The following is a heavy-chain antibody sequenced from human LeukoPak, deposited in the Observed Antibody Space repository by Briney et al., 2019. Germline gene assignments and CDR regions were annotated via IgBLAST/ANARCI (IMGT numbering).Heavy chain of an antibody. Sequence: PGGSLRLSCAASGFSFSSYNMNWVRQAPGKVLEWVSSITTSSTYTFYADSVKGRFTISRDNAKNSLYLQMNSLRAEDTAVYYCARRAGAYSHPYDYWGQGTLVTVSS. CDR1: GFSFSSYN. CDR3: ARRAGAYSHPYDY. D-gene: IGHD4/OR15-4a*01. J-gene: IGHJ4*02. CDR2: ITTSSTYT. V-gene: IGHV3-21*04.